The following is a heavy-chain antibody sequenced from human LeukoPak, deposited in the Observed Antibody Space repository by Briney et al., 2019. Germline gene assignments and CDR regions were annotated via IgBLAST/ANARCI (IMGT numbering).Heavy chain of an antibody. CDR3: ARGNGGAAAVDYFDY. D-gene: IGHD6-13*01. CDR1: GGSLSSGDYY. V-gene: IGHV4-30-4*08. Sequence: SQTLSLTCTVSGGSLSSGDYYWSWIRQPPGKGLEWIGYIYYSGSTYYNPSLKSRVTISVDTSKNQFSLKLSSVTAADTAVYYCARGNGGAAAVDYFDYWGQGTLVTVSS. CDR2: IYYSGST. J-gene: IGHJ4*02.